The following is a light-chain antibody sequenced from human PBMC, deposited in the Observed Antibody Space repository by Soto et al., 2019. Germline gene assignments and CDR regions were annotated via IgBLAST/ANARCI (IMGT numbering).Light chain of an antibody. CDR2: EVS. Sequence: QSVLTQPASVSGSPGQSITISCTGTSSDVGGYNYVSWYQQHPGKAPKLMIYEVSNRPSGVSNRFSGSKSGNTASLTISGLQAGDEADYYCSSYTSSSILYVFGTGTKLTVL. CDR1: SSDVGGYNY. CDR3: SSYTSSSILYV. V-gene: IGLV2-14*01. J-gene: IGLJ1*01.